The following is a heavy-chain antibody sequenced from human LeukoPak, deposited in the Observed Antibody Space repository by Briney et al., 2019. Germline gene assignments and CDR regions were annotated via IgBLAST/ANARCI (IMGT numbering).Heavy chain of an antibody. CDR3: ARVVPAATLDY. D-gene: IGHD2-2*01. CDR1: GYTFTSYA. Sequence: ASVKVSCKASGYTFTSYAMHWVRQAPGQRLEWMGIINPSGGSTSYAQKFQGRVTMTRDTSTSTVYMELSSLRSEDTAVYYCARVVPAATLDYWGQGTLVTVSS. J-gene: IGHJ4*02. V-gene: IGHV1-46*01. CDR2: INPSGGST.